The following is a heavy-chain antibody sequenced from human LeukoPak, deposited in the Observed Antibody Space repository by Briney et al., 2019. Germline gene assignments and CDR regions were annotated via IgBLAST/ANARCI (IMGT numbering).Heavy chain of an antibody. CDR3: ARGTYCSSTSCYTRYYYYYGMDV. Sequence: SQTLSLTCTVSGGSISSGGYYWSWIRQPPGKGLEWIGYIYYSGSTYYNPSLKSRVTISVDTSKNQFSLKLSSVTAADTAVYYCARGTYCSSTSCYTRYYYYYGMDVWGQGTTVTVSS. V-gene: IGHV4-31*03. CDR2: IYYSGST. D-gene: IGHD2-2*02. CDR1: GGSISSGGYY. J-gene: IGHJ6*02.